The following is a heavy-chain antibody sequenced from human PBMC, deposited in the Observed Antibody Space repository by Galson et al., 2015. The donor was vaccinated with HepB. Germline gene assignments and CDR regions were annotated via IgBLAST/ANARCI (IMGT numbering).Heavy chain of an antibody. Sequence: SLRLSCAAYGFTFSRYAMHWVRQAPGKGLEWVAVISYDGTNESYADSVKGRFTISRDNSKNTLYLQMSSPRPEDTAVSYCARATHSSGRYFQDWGQGSLVTVSS. V-gene: IGHV3-30-3*01. CDR2: ISYDGTNE. J-gene: IGHJ1*01. D-gene: IGHD3-22*01. CDR1: GFTFSRYA. CDR3: ARATHSSGRYFQD.